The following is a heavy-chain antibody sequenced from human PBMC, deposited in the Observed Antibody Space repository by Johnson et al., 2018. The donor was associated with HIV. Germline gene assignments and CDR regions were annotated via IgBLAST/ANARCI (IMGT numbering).Heavy chain of an antibody. V-gene: IGHV3-66*02. CDR1: GFTVSSNY. CDR2: IYSGGTT. CDR3: AREGSGSYQI. Sequence: VQLVESGGGLVHPGGSLRLSCAASGFTVSSNYMNWVRQAPGKGLEWVSVIYSGGTTYYADSVKGRFTISRDNSRNTVYLQMSGLRSEDTAIYYCAREGSGSYQIWGQGTMVTVSS. J-gene: IGHJ3*02. D-gene: IGHD1-26*01.